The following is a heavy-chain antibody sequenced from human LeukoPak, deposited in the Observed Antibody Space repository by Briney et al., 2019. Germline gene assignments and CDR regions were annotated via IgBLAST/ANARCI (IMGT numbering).Heavy chain of an antibody. CDR1: GFTFSSYA. J-gene: IGHJ4*02. Sequence: GGSLRLSCAASGFTFSSYAMSWDRQAPGKGLEWVSGISGGGGATYSADSVKGRFTISRDNSKNTMYLQMKSLRVEDTALYYCATISGNFDYLDYWGQGTLVTVST. CDR3: ATISGNFDYLDY. CDR2: ISGGGGAT. V-gene: IGHV3-23*01. D-gene: IGHD1-26*01.